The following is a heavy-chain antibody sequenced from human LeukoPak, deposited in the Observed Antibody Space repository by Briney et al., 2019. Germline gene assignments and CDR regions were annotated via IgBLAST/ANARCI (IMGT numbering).Heavy chain of an antibody. CDR2: IRYDGSDK. Sequence: GGSLRLSCAASGFTFSSYGMHWVRQAPGKGLVWAAFIRYDGSDKYYAESVKGRFTISRDNSKNTLYLQMNSLRTEDTAVYYCAREGRETGIRYFDYWGQGTLVTVSS. CDR1: GFTFSSYG. D-gene: IGHD5-18*01. V-gene: IGHV3-30*02. CDR3: AREGRETGIRYFDY. J-gene: IGHJ4*02.